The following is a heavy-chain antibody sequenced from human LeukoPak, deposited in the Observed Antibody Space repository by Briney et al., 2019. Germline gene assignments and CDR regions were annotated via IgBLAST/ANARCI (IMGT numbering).Heavy chain of an antibody. V-gene: IGHV3-7*01. J-gene: IGHJ4*02. CDR1: GFTFTNAW. CDR3: ASTPGSYDY. Sequence: PGGSLRLSCADSGFTFTNAWMSWVRQAPGKGLEWVANIKQDGSEKYYVDSVKGRFTISRDNAKNSLYLQMNSLRAEDTAVYYCASTPGSYDYWGQGTLVTVSS. D-gene: IGHD7-27*01. CDR2: IKQDGSEK.